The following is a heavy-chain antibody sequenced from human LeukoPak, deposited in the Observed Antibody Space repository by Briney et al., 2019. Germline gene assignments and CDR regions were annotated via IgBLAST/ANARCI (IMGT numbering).Heavy chain of an antibody. D-gene: IGHD4-17*01. Sequence: GGSLRPSCAASGFTFSSYAMHWVRQAPGKGLEWVAVISYDGSNKYYADSVKGRFTISRDNSKNTLYLQMNSLRAEDTAVYYCARDMDYGDYMRFPYYYYGMDVWGQGTTVTVSS. V-gene: IGHV3-30-3*01. J-gene: IGHJ6*02. CDR1: GFTFSSYA. CDR2: ISYDGSNK. CDR3: ARDMDYGDYMRFPYYYYGMDV.